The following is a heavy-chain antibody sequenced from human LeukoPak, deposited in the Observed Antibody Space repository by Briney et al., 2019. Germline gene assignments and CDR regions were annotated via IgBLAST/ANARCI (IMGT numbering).Heavy chain of an antibody. D-gene: IGHD1-14*01. CDR3: AGTGIRNWFDP. Sequence: SETLSLTCSVPGDSISTTGYVWVWIRQSPGRNVGWIGSIFKSGNPFYNRSLKSRVTISVDTSKNEFSLSLTSVTAADTAVYYCAGTGIRNWFDPWGQGILVTVSS. CDR2: IFKSGNP. J-gene: IGHJ5*02. V-gene: IGHV4-39*01. CDR1: GDSISTTGYV.